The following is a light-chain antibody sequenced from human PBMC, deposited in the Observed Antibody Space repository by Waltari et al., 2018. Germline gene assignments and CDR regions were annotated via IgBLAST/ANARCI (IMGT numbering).Light chain of an antibody. V-gene: IGKV3-15*01. CDR3: QQYNNWPPYT. CDR2: GAS. CDR1: QSVSSN. Sequence: EIVMTQSPATLSVSPGERAPLSCRASQSVSSNLAWYQQKPGQAPRLLIYGASTRATGIPARFSGSGSGTEFTLTISSPQSEDFAVYYCQQYNNWPPYTFGQGTKLEIK. J-gene: IGKJ2*01.